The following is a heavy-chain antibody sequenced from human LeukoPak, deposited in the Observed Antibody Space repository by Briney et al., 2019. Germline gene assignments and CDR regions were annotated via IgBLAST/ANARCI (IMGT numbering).Heavy chain of an antibody. D-gene: IGHD1-14*01. CDR1: GGSITSYY. CDR3: ASRTMGTKSIDY. V-gene: IGHV4-4*07. J-gene: IGHJ4*02. CDR2: IDTSGST. Sequence: SETLSLTCTVSGGSITSYYWNWIRQPAGKGLEWIGRIDTSGSTNYDPSLKSRVTMSVDTSKNQFSLKLSSVTAADTAVYYCASRTMGTKSIDYWGQGTLVTVSS.